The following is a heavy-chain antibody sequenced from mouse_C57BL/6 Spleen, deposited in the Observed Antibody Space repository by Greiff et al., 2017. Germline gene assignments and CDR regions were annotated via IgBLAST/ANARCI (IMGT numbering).Heavy chain of an antibody. CDR2: IDPSDSYT. D-gene: IGHD1-1*02. CDR3: ARRGGYYVGY. J-gene: IGHJ2*01. CDR1: GYTFTSYW. V-gene: IGHV1-69*01. Sequence: QVQLQQPGAELVMPGASVKLSCKASGYTFTSYWMHWVKQRPGQGLEWIGEIDPSDSYTNYNQKFKGKSTLTVDKSSSTAYMQLSSLTSEDSAVYYCARRGGYYVGYWGQGTTLTVAS.